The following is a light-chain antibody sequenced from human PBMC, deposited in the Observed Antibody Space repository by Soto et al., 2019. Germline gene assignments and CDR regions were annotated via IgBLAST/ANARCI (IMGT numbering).Light chain of an antibody. Sequence: DIQMTQSPSTLSASVGDRVTITCRASQSISDWLAWYQQIPGKAPKLLIYDASTVQSGVPSRFSGRGSGTEFTLTISSLQPDDSATYFCQQYKSATFGPGTKLEIE. J-gene: IGKJ2*01. CDR2: DAS. CDR3: QQYKSAT. CDR1: QSISDW. V-gene: IGKV1-5*01.